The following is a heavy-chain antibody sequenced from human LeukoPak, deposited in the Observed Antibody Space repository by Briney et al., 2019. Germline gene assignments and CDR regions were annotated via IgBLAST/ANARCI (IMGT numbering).Heavy chain of an antibody. CDR2: ISYDGSNK. CDR1: RFTFSSYG. D-gene: IGHD4-11*01. Sequence: GGSLRLSCAASRFTFSSYGMHWVRQAPGKGLEWVALISYDGSNKYYADSVKGRFTISRDNSKNTLYLQMNSLRAEDTAVYYCAKVGLTVTTILDYFDYWGQGTLVTVSS. V-gene: IGHV3-30*18. J-gene: IGHJ4*02. CDR3: AKVGLTVTTILDYFDY.